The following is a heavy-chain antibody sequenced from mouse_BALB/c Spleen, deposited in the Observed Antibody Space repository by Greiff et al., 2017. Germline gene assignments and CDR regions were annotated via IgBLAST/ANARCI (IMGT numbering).Heavy chain of an antibody. D-gene: IGHD4-1*02. CDR2: ISSGGSYT. Sequence: EVQRVESGGGLVKPGGSLKLSCAASGFTFSSYAMSWVRQSPEKRLEWVAEISSGGSYTYYPDTVTGRFTISRDNAKNTLYLEMSSLRSEDTAMYYCARSTGTWFAYWGQGTLVTVSA. J-gene: IGHJ3*01. V-gene: IGHV5-9-4*01. CDR3: ARSTGTWFAY. CDR1: GFTFSSYA.